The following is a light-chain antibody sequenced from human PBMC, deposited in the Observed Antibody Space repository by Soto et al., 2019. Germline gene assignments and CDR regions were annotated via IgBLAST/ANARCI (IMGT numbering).Light chain of an antibody. V-gene: IGLV2-14*01. J-gene: IGLJ1*01. CDR1: SSDVGGYNY. CDR2: DVS. CDR3: SSYTRSSFYV. Sequence: QSALTQPASVSGSPGQSITISCTGTSSDVGGYNYVSWYQQHPGKAPKLMIYDVSNRPSGVSNRFSGSKSGNTASLTISGLRAEDEADYYCSSYTRSSFYVFGTRTKLTVL.